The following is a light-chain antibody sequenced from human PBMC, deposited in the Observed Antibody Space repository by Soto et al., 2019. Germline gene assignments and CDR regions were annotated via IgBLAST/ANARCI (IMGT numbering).Light chain of an antibody. CDR1: SSDVGGYNH. CDR3: TSYRSSSTRYV. J-gene: IGLJ1*01. Sequence: QSVLTQPASVSGSPGQSITISCTRTSSDVGGYNHVSWYQQHPGKAPKLMIYEVSNRPSGVSNRFSGSKSGNTASLTISGLQAEDEADYYCTSYRSSSTRYVFGTGTKVTVL. V-gene: IGLV2-14*01. CDR2: EVS.